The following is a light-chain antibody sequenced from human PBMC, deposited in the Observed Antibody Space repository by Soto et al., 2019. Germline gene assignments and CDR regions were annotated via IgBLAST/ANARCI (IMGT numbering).Light chain of an antibody. Sequence: DIQMTQAPSSLSASVGDRVTITCRASQDISIYVSWYQQKVGEAPNLLIHTGFVLQDGVPSRFSGSGSGTDFTLIISSLQPEDFATYFFLQTHDMPWTFGQGTTVDIK. CDR1: QDISIY. J-gene: IGKJ1*01. CDR2: TGF. CDR3: LQTHDMPWT. V-gene: IGKV1-39*01.